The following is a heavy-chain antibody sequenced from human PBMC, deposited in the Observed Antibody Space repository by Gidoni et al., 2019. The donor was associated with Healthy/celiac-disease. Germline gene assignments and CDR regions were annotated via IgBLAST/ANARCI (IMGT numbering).Heavy chain of an antibody. J-gene: IGHJ6*02. CDR1: GGSISSGGYY. Sequence: PGLVKPSQTLSLTWTVSGGSISSGGYYWSWIRQHPWKGMVGIGYIYYSWSTYYNSYLKNRVTISVNMSKNQFYLKLSSVTDADTAVYYCAKSPEGGYYYYGMDVWGQGTTVTVSS. CDR3: AKSPEGGYYYYGMDV. CDR2: IYYSWST. V-gene: IGHV4-31*02. D-gene: IGHD3-10*01.